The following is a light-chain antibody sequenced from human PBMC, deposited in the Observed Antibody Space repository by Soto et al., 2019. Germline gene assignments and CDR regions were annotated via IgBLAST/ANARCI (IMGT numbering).Light chain of an antibody. V-gene: IGKV3-11*01. CDR2: DAY. Sequence: IVLTQSPATLSSFPGDRVTLSCRASQSFRGLLAWYQQKPGQAPRLLIYDAYNRATGIPPRFSGSGSGTDFTLTISSLEPEDSAVYYCQQRHMWPITFGQGALPEI. J-gene: IGKJ5*01. CDR3: QQRHMWPIT. CDR1: QSFRGL.